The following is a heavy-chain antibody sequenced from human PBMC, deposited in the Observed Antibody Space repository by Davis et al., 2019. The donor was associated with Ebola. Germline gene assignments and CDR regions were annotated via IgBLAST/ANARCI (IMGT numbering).Heavy chain of an antibody. D-gene: IGHD2-15*01. CDR2: IYYSGST. CDR3: ARSDTYCNSGRCYSFPLDS. J-gene: IGHJ5*01. Sequence: MPGGSLRLSCTVSGDSISGDSIRTYFWSWIRQPPGKGLEWIGYIYYSGSTNYNPSLKSRVTISVATSKNQFSLKLSSVTAADTAVYYCARSDTYCNSGRCYSFPLDSWGQGTLVTVSS. V-gene: IGHV4-61*01. CDR1: GDSISGDSIRTYF.